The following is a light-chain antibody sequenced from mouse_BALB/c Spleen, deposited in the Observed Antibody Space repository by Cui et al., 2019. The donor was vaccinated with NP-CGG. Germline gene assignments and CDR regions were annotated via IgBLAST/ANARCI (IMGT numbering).Light chain of an antibody. V-gene: IGLV1*01. CDR3: ALWYSNHWV. CDR1: TGAVTTSNY. J-gene: IGLJ1*01. Sequence: QAVVTQESALTTSPGETVTLTCRSSTGAVTTSNYANWVQEKPDHLFTGPIGGTNNRAPGVPARFSGSLIRDKAALTITGAQTEDEAIYFCALWYSNHWVFGGGTKLTVL. CDR2: GTN.